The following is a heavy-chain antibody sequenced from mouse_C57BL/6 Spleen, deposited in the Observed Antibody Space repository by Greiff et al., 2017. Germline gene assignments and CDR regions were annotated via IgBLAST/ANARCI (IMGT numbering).Heavy chain of an antibody. V-gene: IGHV7-3*01. Sequence: EVKLVESGGGLVQPGGSLSLSCAASGFTFTDYYMSWVRQPPGKALEWLGFIRNKANGYTTEYSASVKGRFTISRDNSQSILYLQMNALRAEDSATYYCARSPYYYAMDDWGQGTSVTVSS. CDR2: IRNKANGYTT. CDR1: GFTFTDYY. CDR3: ARSPYYYAMDD. J-gene: IGHJ4*01.